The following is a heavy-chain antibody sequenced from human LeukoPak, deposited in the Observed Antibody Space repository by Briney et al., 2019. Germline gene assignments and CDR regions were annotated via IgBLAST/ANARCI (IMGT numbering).Heavy chain of an antibody. CDR2: INRSGST. D-gene: IGHD2-2*01. CDR3: ARDGYCSSTSCPSEAFVI. J-gene: IGHJ3*02. CDR1: GGSFSGYY. Sequence: SETLSLTCAVYGGSFSGYYWSWIRQPPGKGLEWIGEINRSGSTNYNPTLKSRVTISVDTSKNQFSLKLSSVTGADTAVYYCARDGYCSSTSCPSEAFVIWGQGTMVTVSS. V-gene: IGHV4-34*01.